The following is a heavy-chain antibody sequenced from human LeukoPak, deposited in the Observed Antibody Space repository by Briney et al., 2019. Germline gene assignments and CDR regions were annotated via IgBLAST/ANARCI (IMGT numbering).Heavy chain of an antibody. D-gene: IGHD5-12*01. Sequence: GGSLRLSCAASGFTFSSYGMHWVRQAPGKGLELVAFIRYDGSNKYYADSVKGRFTISRDNSKNTLYLQMNSLRAEDTAVYYCAKDRGYSGYDWEGVFDYWGQGTLVTVSS. CDR2: IRYDGSNK. V-gene: IGHV3-30*02. CDR1: GFTFSSYG. J-gene: IGHJ4*02. CDR3: AKDRGYSGYDWEGVFDY.